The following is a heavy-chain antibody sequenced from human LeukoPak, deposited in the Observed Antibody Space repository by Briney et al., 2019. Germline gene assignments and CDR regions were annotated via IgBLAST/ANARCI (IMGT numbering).Heavy chain of an antibody. CDR3: ATDYYGSSGYYYGGTD. CDR2: IIPILGIA. CDR1: GGTFSSYT. Sequence: AASVKVSCKASGGTFSSYTISWVRQAPGQGLEWMGRIIPILGIANYAQKFQGRVTITADKSTSTAYMELSSLRSEDTAVYYCATDYYGSSGYYYGGTDWGQGTLVTVSS. J-gene: IGHJ4*02. V-gene: IGHV1-69*02. D-gene: IGHD3-22*01.